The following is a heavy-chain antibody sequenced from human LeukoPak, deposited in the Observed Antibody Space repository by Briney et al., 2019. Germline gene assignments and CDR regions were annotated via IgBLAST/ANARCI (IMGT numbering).Heavy chain of an antibody. D-gene: IGHD2-21*01. J-gene: IGHJ4*02. Sequence: GGSLRLSCAASGFTFSDDYMDWVRQAPGKGLEWVGRIRNKAHSYTTEYAASVNGRFTISRDDSKSSLYLQMNSLKTEDTAVYYCARVKIVLGDYWGQGTLVTVSS. CDR3: ARVKIVLGDY. CDR1: GFTFSDDY. CDR2: IRNKAHSYTT. V-gene: IGHV3-72*01.